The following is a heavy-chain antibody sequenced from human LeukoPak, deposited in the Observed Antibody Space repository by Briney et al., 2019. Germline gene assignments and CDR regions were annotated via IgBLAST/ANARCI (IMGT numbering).Heavy chain of an antibody. CDR3: AKDPSYCGGDCEDY. D-gene: IGHD2-21*02. J-gene: IGHJ4*02. CDR2: IKQDGSEK. CDR1: GFTFSSYW. V-gene: IGHV3-7*03. Sequence: QAGGSLRLSCAASGFTFSSYWMSWVRQAPGKGLEWVANIKQDGSEKYYVDSVKGRFTISRDNAKNSLYLQMNSLRAEDTAVYYCAKDPSYCGGDCEDYWGQGTLVTVSS.